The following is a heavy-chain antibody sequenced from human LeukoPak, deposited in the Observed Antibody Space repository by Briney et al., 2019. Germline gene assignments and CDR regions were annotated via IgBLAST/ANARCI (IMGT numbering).Heavy chain of an antibody. J-gene: IGHJ1*01. V-gene: IGHV3-7*03. D-gene: IGHD3-22*01. CDR1: GFTFSRYW. CDR3: ARDPWADSSGFPLHH. CDR2: IKQDGSDK. Sequence: GGSLRLSCAASGFTFSRYWMSWVRQTPEKGLECVANIKQDGSDKFYVDSVRGRFTISRDNAKNSLYLQMNSLRVEDTALYYCARDPWADSSGFPLHHWGQGTLVTVSS.